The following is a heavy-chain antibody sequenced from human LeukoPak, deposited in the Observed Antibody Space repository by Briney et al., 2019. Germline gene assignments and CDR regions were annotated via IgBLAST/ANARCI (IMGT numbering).Heavy chain of an antibody. CDR1: GASITTYY. CDR2: IYHSGST. J-gene: IGHJ4*02. CDR3: AREYSTSSEGDYFDY. V-gene: IGHV4-59*01. D-gene: IGHD6-6*01. Sequence: SETLSLTCTVSGASITTYYWTWIRQPPGKGLEWIGYIYHSGSTNYNPSLKSRVTISLDTSRNQFSLRLSSVTAADTAVYFCAREYSTSSEGDYFDYWGQGSLVAVSS.